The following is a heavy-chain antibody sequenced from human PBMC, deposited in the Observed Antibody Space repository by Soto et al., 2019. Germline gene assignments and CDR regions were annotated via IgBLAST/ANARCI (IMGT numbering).Heavy chain of an antibody. CDR1: GFTISSNA. D-gene: IGHD1-1*01. V-gene: IGHV3-23*01. CDR2: ISDKGDTT. CDR3: AKDKPGTTSFDY. Sequence: GSLRLSCAASGFTISSNAMYWVRQAPGKGLEWVSAISDKGDTTHYADSVKGRFTISRDTSKNTLYLQLNTLRADDTAVYYCAKDKPGTTSFDYWGQGTLVTVSS. J-gene: IGHJ4*02.